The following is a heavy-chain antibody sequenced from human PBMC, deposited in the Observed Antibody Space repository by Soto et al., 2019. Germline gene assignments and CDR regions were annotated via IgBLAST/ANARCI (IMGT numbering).Heavy chain of an antibody. D-gene: IGHD4-17*01. Sequence: GASVKVSCKASGYTFTGYYMHWVRQAPGQGLEWMGWISAYSGSTNYAQKLQGRVTMTTDTSTSTAYMELRSLRSDDTAVYYCARAYDYGDYFDYWGQGTLVTVSS. CDR1: GYTFTGYY. CDR2: ISAYSGST. J-gene: IGHJ4*02. CDR3: ARAYDYGDYFDY. V-gene: IGHV1-18*04.